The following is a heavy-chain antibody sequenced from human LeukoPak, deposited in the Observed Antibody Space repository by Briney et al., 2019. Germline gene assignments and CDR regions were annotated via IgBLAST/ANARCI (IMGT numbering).Heavy chain of an antibody. CDR2: IYYSGST. CDR1: GGSISSYY. D-gene: IGHD2-15*01. V-gene: IGHV4-59*01. J-gene: IGHJ4*02. CDR3: ASGGSSHY. Sequence: PSETLYLTCTVSGGSISSYYLSWIRQPPGKGLEWIGYIYYSGSTNYNPPLKSRVTISVDTSKNQFSLKLSSVTAADTAVYYCASGGSSHYWGQGTLVTVSS.